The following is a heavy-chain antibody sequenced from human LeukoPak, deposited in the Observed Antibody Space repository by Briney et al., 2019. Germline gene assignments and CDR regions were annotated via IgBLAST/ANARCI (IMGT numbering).Heavy chain of an antibody. Sequence: GGSLRLSCAASGFTFSSYNMNWVRQAPGKAMEWVSSITSSGTYTFYADSVKGRFTISRDNAKNSLYLQMDSLGPEDTAVYYCARDPYSGNYGTYYYYYMDVWGKGTTVTISS. V-gene: IGHV3-21*01. CDR3: ARDPYSGNYGTYYYYYMDV. CDR1: GFTFSSYN. CDR2: ITSSGTYT. J-gene: IGHJ6*03. D-gene: IGHD1-26*01.